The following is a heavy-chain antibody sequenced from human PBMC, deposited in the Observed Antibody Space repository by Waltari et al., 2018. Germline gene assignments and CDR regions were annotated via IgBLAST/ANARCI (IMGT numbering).Heavy chain of an antibody. CDR2: LRYDGTTK. D-gene: IGHD3-10*01. CDR3: VTNYGSETYYEFDY. V-gene: IGHV3-30*02. J-gene: IGHJ4*02. Sequence: QVQLVESGGGVVQPGGSLRLSCAASGFTLSSCGMHWVRQAPGKGLEWVAFLRYDGTTKYYAGPVKVRFVISRDDSKNTLYLLMTSLRAEDTAVSSCVTNYGSETYYEFDYWGQRTLVTVSS. CDR1: GFTLSSCG.